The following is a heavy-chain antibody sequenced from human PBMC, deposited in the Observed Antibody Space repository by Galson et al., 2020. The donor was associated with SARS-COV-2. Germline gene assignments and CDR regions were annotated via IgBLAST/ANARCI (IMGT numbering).Heavy chain of an antibody. V-gene: IGHV3-7*01. Sequence: GGSLRLSCAASGFTFSSYWMSWVRQAPGKGLEWVANIKQDGSEKYYVDSVKGRFTISRDNAKNSLYLQMNSLRAEDTAVYYCASKIARAVTDFWSGYHRDAFDIWGQGTMVTVSS. D-gene: IGHD3-3*01. CDR3: ASKIARAVTDFWSGYHRDAFDI. CDR1: GFTFSSYW. J-gene: IGHJ3*02. CDR2: IKQDGSEK.